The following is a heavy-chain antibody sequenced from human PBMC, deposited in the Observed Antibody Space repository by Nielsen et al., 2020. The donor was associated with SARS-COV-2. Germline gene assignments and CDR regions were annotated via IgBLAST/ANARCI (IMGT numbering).Heavy chain of an antibody. D-gene: IGHD6-19*01. Sequence: ASVKVSCKASGYVFASYAIHWVRQAPGQRLEWMGWINAGNVNTKYSQKFEGRVTITRDTSASTAYMELSSLTSEDTAVYFCAREGTGYSNGWFSDYWGQGTLVTVSS. CDR1: GYVFASYA. CDR3: AREGTGYSNGWFSDY. CDR2: INAGNVNT. J-gene: IGHJ4*02. V-gene: IGHV1-3*01.